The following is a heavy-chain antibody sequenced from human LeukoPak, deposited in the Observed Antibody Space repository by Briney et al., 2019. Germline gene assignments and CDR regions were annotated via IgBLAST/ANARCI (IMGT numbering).Heavy chain of an antibody. V-gene: IGHV3-30-3*01. CDR2: ISYDGSNK. D-gene: IGHD1-26*01. CDR1: GFTFSSYA. J-gene: IGHJ4*02. Sequence: GRSLRLSCAASGFTFSSYAMHWVRQAPGKGLEWVAVISYDGSNKYYADSVKGRFTISGDNSKNTLYLQMNSLRAEDTAVYYCAESGSFSPFDYWGQGTLVTVSS. CDR3: AESGSFSPFDY.